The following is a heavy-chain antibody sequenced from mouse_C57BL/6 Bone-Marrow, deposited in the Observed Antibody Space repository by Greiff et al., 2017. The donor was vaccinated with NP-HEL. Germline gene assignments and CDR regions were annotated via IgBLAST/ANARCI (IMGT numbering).Heavy chain of an antibody. Sequence: QVQLQQPGAELVMPGASVKLSCKASGYTFTSYWMHWVKQRPGQGLEWIGEIDPSDSYTNYNQKFKGKTTLTVDKSSSTAYMQLISLTSEDSAVYYCARYGSSHWYFDVWGTGTTVTVSS. D-gene: IGHD1-1*01. V-gene: IGHV1-69*01. CDR3: ARYGSSHWYFDV. J-gene: IGHJ1*03. CDR2: IDPSDSYT. CDR1: GYTFTSYW.